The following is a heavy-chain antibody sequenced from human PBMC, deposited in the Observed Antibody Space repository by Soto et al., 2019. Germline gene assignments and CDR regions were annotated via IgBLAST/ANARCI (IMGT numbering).Heavy chain of an antibody. J-gene: IGHJ3*02. CDR1: GFTFSSYG. Sequence: GGSLRLSCAASGFTFSSYGMHWVRQAPGKGLEWVAVIWYDGSNKYYADSVKGRFTISRDNSKNTLYLQMNSLRAEDTAVYYCARERTARWLFGCDAFDIWGQGTMVTVSS. CDR3: ARERTARWLFGCDAFDI. CDR2: IWYDGSNK. D-gene: IGHD6-19*01. V-gene: IGHV3-33*01.